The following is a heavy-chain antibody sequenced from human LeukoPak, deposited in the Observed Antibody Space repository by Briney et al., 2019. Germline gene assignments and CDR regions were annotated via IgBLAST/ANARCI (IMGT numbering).Heavy chain of an antibody. CDR3: AKDRNYDTSGSRGFDY. CDR2: ISGSGGNT. CDR1: GFTFSNYA. Sequence: AGGSLSLSCAASGFTFSNYAMSWVRQAPGKGLEWVSNISGSGGNTNYADSVKGRFTISKDASKNTLYLQMNSLRAEDTAVYYCAKDRNYDTSGSRGFDYWGQGTLVTVSS. D-gene: IGHD3-22*01. J-gene: IGHJ4*02. V-gene: IGHV3-23*01.